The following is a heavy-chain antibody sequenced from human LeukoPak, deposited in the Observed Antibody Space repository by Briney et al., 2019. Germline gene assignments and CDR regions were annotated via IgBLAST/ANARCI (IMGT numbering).Heavy chain of an antibody. CDR1: GFTFRRNV. J-gene: IGHJ4*02. D-gene: IGHD6-19*01. CDR2: ISYDGSDK. CDR3: AKDQGLAVAGTIDY. Sequence: PGGSLRLSCAASGFTFRRNVVHWVRQAPGKGLEWVAAISYDGSDKYYADSVKGRFTISRDNSKSTLYLQMNSLRAEDTAVYYCAKDQGLAVAGTIDYWGQGTLVTVSS. V-gene: IGHV3-30*18.